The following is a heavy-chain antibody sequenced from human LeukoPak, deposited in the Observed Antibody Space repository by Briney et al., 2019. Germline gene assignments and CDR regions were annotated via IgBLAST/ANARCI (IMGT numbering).Heavy chain of an antibody. Sequence: GASVKVSCKASGYTFTHYAMNWVRQAPGQGLEWMGWINTDTGTPTCARGFTGRLVFSLDTSVSTAYLQISSLKADDTAVYYCARTLFGDQYQLLHNWFDPWGQGTLVTVSS. CDR1: GYTFTHYA. CDR2: INTDTGTP. D-gene: IGHD4-11*01. J-gene: IGHJ5*02. V-gene: IGHV7-4-1*02. CDR3: ARTLFGDQYQLLHNWFDP.